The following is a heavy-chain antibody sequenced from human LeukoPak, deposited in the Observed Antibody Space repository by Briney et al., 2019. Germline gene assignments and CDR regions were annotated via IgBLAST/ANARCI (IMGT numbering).Heavy chain of an antibody. J-gene: IGHJ4*02. V-gene: IGHV4-38-2*01. Sequence: SEILSLTCAVSGYSISSGYYWGWIRQPPGKGLEWIGSIYHSGSTYYNPSLKSRVTISVDTSKNQFSLKLSSVTAADTAVYYCARGTYSSFGYWGQGTLVTVSS. CDR1: GYSISSGYY. D-gene: IGHD6-6*01. CDR3: ARGTYSSFGY. CDR2: IYHSGST.